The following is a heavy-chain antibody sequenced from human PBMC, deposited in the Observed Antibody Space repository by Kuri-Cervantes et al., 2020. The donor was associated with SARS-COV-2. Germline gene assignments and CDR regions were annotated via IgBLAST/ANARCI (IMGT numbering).Heavy chain of an antibody. CDR1: GFTFSSYA. D-gene: IGHD3-16*01. Sequence: GFLRLSCAASGFTFSSYAMHWVRQAPGKGLEWVAVISYDGSKKYYAESVKGRFTISRDNSKSTMYLQMNSLRAEDTAVYYCARDPYYYGDYPDYWGQGTLVTVSS. V-gene: IGHV3-30*04. J-gene: IGHJ4*02. CDR2: ISYDGSKK. CDR3: ARDPYYYGDYPDY.